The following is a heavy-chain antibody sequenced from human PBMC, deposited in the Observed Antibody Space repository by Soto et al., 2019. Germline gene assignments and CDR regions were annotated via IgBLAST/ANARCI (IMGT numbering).Heavy chain of an antibody. V-gene: IGHV1-24*01. CDR2: LDPEDGET. J-gene: IGHJ5*02. CDR3: ARSITMVRGVPFDP. Sequence: ASLKVSCKVSGYTLTELSMHWVRQAPGKGLEWMGGLDPEDGETIYAQKFQGRVTMTTDTSTSTAYMELRSLRSDDTAVYYCARSITMVRGVPFDPWGQGTLVTVSS. D-gene: IGHD3-10*01. CDR1: GYTLTELS.